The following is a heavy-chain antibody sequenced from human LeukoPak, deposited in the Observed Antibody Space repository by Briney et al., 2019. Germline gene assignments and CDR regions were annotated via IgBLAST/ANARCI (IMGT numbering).Heavy chain of an antibody. V-gene: IGHV3-74*01. CDR3: ARDYGDYSFLFDY. D-gene: IGHD4-17*01. J-gene: IGHJ4*02. Sequence: GSLRLSCAASGFTFSNYWMHWVRQAPGKGLVWVSRISGDGSSTSYTDAVKGRFTISRDNAKNTLYLQVNSLRADDTAVYYCARDYGDYSFLFDYWGQGTLVTVSS. CDR2: ISGDGSST. CDR1: GFTFSNYW.